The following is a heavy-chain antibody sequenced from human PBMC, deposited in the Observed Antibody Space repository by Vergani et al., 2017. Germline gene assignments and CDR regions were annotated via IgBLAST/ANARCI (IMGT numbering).Heavy chain of an antibody. J-gene: IGHJ3*02. CDR1: GGTFSSYA. D-gene: IGHD6-13*01. Sequence: QVQLVQSGAEVKKPGSSVTVSCKASGGTFSSYAISWVRQAPGQGLEWMGGIISIFGPANYAQKFQGRVTITADESTSAAYMELSSLRSEDTAVYYCARDRRAADSHPDAFDIWGQGTMVAVSS. V-gene: IGHV1-69*01. CDR2: IISIFGPA. CDR3: ARDRRAADSHPDAFDI.